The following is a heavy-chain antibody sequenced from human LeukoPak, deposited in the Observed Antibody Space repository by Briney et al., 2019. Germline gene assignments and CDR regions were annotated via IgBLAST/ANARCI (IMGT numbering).Heavy chain of an antibody. CDR1: GFTVSSNY. V-gene: IGHV3-53*01. D-gene: IGHD5-18*01. CDR2: IYSGGST. CDR3: AREVDTAMVN. Sequence: PGGSLRLSCAASGFTVSSNYMSWVRQAPGKGLEWVSVIYSGGSTYYADSVKGRFTIPRDNSKNALYLQMNSLRAEDTAVYYCAREVDTAMVNWGQGTLVTVSS. J-gene: IGHJ4*02.